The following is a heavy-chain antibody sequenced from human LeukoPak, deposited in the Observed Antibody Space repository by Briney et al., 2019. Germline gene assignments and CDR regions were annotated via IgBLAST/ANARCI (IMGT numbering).Heavy chain of an antibody. CDR2: ISSSGSTI. CDR3: ARGLATPGADY. CDR1: GFTFSSYE. J-gene: IGHJ4*02. D-gene: IGHD5-12*01. V-gene: IGHV3-48*03. Sequence: GGSLRLSCAASGFTFSSYEMNWVRQPPGKGLEWVSYISSSGSTIYYADSVKGRFTISRDNAKNSLYLQMNSLRAEDTAVYYCARGLATPGADYWGQGTLVTVSS.